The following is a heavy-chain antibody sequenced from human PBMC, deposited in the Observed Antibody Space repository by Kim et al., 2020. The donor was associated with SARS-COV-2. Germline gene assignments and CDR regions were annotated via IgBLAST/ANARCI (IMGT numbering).Heavy chain of an antibody. CDR2: ISYDGSNK. J-gene: IGHJ6*02. CDR1: GFTFSSYG. Sequence: GGSLRLSCAASGFTFSSYGMHWVRQAPGKGLEWVAVISYDGSNKYYADSVKGRFTISRDNSKNTLYLQMNSLRAEDTAVYYCAKEGAVAGPYYYYYYGMDVWGQGTTVTVSS. D-gene: IGHD6-19*01. CDR3: AKEGAVAGPYYYYYYGMDV. V-gene: IGHV3-30*18.